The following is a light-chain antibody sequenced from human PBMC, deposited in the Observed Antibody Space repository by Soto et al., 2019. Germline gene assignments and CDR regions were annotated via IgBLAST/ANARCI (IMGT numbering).Light chain of an antibody. J-gene: IGLJ3*02. V-gene: IGLV1-47*01. CDR3: AAWDDSLSGPV. Sequence: QAVVTQPPSASGTPGQRVTISCSGSSSNIGNIYVHWYQQLPGTAPKLLIYRSNQRPSGVPDRFSGSKSGTSASLAISGLRSEDEADYYCAAWDDSLSGPVFGGGTKLTVL. CDR1: SSNIGNIY. CDR2: RSN.